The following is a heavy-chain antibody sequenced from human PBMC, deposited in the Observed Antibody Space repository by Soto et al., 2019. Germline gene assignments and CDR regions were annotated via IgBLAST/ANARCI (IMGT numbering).Heavy chain of an antibody. D-gene: IGHD4-17*01. CDR2: IFYSGSS. J-gene: IGHJ3*02. CDR3: ARPNPLYGDYTFQAFDM. V-gene: IGHV4-39*01. Sequence: QLQLQESGPGLVKTSETLSLTCTVSGGSISSSSYFWGWIRQPPDKGLEWIGSIFYSGSSYYNPSLKSRVTISVDTSKNQFSLKLSSVTAADTAVYYCARPNPLYGDYTFQAFDMWGQGTMVTVSS. CDR1: GGSISSSSYF.